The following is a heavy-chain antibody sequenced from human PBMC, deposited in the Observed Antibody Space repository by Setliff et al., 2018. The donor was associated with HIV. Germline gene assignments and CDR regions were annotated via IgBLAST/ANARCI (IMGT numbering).Heavy chain of an antibody. V-gene: IGHV4-39*01. J-gene: IGHJ3*02. Sequence: LSLTCTVSGGSISSSSYYWGWIRQPPGKGLEWIGSIYYSGSTYYNPSLKSRVTISVDTSKNQFSLELSSVTAADTAVYYCARRVIVVVIIPGGGGAHNAFDIWGQGTMVTVSS. CDR2: IYYSGST. D-gene: IGHD3-22*01. CDR1: GGSISSSSYY. CDR3: ARRVIVVVIIPGGGGAHNAFDI.